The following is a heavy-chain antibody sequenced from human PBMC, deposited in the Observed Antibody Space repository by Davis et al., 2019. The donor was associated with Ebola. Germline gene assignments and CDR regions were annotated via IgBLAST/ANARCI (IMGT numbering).Heavy chain of an antibody. CDR1: GFTFSSYA. CDR2: ISYDGSNK. V-gene: IGHV3-30-3*01. J-gene: IGHJ6*03. Sequence: GESLKISCAASGFTFSSYAMHWVRQAPGKGLEWVAVISYDGSNKYYADSVKGRFTISRDNSKNTLYLQMNSLRAEDTAVYYCAREGASYYYYYMDVWGKGTTVTVSS. D-gene: IGHD1-26*01. CDR3: AREGASYYYYYMDV.